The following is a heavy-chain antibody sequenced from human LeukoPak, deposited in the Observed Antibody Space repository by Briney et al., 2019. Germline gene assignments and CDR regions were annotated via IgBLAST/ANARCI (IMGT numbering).Heavy chain of an antibody. D-gene: IGHD6-25*01. J-gene: IGHJ6*02. CDR2: IYNSGST. CDR3: ARLPSGYQYYYYYAMDV. CDR1: GGSISSYY. V-gene: IGHV4-59*01. Sequence: SETLSLTRTVSGGSISSYYWSWIRQPPGKGLEWIGYIYNSGSTNYNPSLKSRVTVSVDTSKNQFSLKLSSVTAADTAVYYCARLPSGYQYYYYYAMDVWGQGTTVTVSS.